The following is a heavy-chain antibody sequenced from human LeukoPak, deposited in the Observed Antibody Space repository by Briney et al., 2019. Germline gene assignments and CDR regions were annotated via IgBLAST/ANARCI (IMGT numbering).Heavy chain of an antibody. D-gene: IGHD6-19*01. V-gene: IGHV1-18*01. Sequence: ASVEVSCKASGYTFTSDGISWVRQAPGQGLEWMGWISGYNGNTNYAQKLQGRVTVTTDTSTSTVYMELRSLRSDDTAVYYCAREEVRRAVAGYFDNWGQGTLVTVSS. J-gene: IGHJ4*02. CDR2: ISGYNGNT. CDR1: GYTFTSDG. CDR3: AREEVRRAVAGYFDN.